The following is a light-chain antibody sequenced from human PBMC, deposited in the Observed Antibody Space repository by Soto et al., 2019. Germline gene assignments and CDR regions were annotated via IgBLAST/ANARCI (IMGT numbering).Light chain of an antibody. CDR1: QSVSSSY. Sequence: DIVLTQSPGTLSLSPGERATLSCRASQSVSSSYLAWYQQKPGQAPRLIIYGASSRATGIPDRFSGSGSGTECTLTINSLQSEDAAVYYCQQYGSSPPTLGQGTKVDIK. CDR2: GAS. V-gene: IGKV3-20*01. J-gene: IGKJ1*01. CDR3: QQYGSSPPT.